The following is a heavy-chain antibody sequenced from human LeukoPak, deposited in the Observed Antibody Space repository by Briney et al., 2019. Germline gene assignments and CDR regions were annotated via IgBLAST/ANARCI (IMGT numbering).Heavy chain of an antibody. D-gene: IGHD5-24*01. V-gene: IGHV3-33*01. Sequence: GGSLRLSCAASGFTFSSYGMHWVRQAPGKGLEWVALIWYDGSNKYYTDSVQGRFTISRDNSNDTLYLQMNSLRAEETGVYYCARDKNTRDGYNFFDDWGQGTLVTVSS. J-gene: IGHJ4*02. CDR1: GFTFSSYG. CDR3: ARDKNTRDGYNFFDD. CDR2: IWYDGSNK.